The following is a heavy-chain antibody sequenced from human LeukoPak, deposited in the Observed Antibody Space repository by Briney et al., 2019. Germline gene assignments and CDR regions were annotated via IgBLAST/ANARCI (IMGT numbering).Heavy chain of an antibody. Sequence: GGSLRLSCAASGFSFNRYGMHWVRQAPGKGLEWVAVISSDGSNIYYADSVKGRFTISRDNSKNTLYLQMNSLRAEDTAVYYCAKDIHASGSYGFDYWGQGTLVTASS. D-gene: IGHD3-10*01. V-gene: IGHV3-30*18. CDR2: ISSDGSNI. CDR1: GFSFNRYG. CDR3: AKDIHASGSYGFDY. J-gene: IGHJ4*02.